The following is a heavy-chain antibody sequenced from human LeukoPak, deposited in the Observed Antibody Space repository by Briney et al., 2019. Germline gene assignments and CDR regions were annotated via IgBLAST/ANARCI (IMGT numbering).Heavy chain of an antibody. Sequence: GGSLRLSCAASGFTFSSYWMSWVRQAPGKGLEWVANIKQDGSEKYYVDSVKGRFTISRDNAKNSLYLQMNSLRAEDTAVYYCAKDLQDIVVVPAAIWEHGAFDIWGQGTMVTVSS. V-gene: IGHV3-7*03. CDR1: GFTFSSYW. CDR2: IKQDGSEK. D-gene: IGHD2-2*01. J-gene: IGHJ3*02. CDR3: AKDLQDIVVVPAAIWEHGAFDI.